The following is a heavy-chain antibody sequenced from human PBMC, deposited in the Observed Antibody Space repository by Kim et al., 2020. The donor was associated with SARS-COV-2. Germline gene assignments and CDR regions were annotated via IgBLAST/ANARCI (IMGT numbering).Heavy chain of an antibody. J-gene: IGHJ4*02. D-gene: IGHD2-15*01. CDR3: ARGHATGYCSGGSCYYYFDY. CDR1: GFIFHDYG. V-gene: IGHV3-20*01. CDR2: ISRNGGYT. Sequence: GGSLRLSCAASGFIFHDYGMSWVRQTPGKGLEWVSGISRNGGYTGYADSVKGRFTISRDNAKNSLYLQMNSLRAEDTALYHCARGHATGYCSGGSCYYYFDYWGQGNLVTVSS.